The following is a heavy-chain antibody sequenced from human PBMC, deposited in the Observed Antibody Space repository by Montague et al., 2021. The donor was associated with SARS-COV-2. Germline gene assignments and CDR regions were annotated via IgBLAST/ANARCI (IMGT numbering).Heavy chain of an antibody. V-gene: IGHV4-34*01. D-gene: IGHD3-3*01. CDR3: ARDQTVLEWIWYGMDV. Sequence: SETLSLTCAVYGGSFSTYYWAWIRQYPGKGLEWIGNIDHSGNTNXXPSLKSRVSISVDTSSSQFSLYLTSVTAAYAAVYYCARDQTVLEWIWYGMDVWGPGTTVTVSS. CDR1: GGSFSTYY. CDR2: IDHSGNT. J-gene: IGHJ6*02.